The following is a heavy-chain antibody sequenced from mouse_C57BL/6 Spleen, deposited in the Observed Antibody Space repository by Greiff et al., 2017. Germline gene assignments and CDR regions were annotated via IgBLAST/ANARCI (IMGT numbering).Heavy chain of an antibody. D-gene: IGHD2-4*01. Sequence: EVKLQESGPGLVKPSQSLSLTCSVTGYSITSGYYWNWIRQFPGNKLEWMGYISYDGSNNYNPSLKNRSSITRDTSKNQFFLKLNSVTTEDTATYYCAREDDYDRGTCDYWGQGTTRTVSS. CDR2: ISYDGSN. CDR1: GYSITSGYY. CDR3: AREDDYDRGTCDY. V-gene: IGHV3-6*01. J-gene: IGHJ2*01.